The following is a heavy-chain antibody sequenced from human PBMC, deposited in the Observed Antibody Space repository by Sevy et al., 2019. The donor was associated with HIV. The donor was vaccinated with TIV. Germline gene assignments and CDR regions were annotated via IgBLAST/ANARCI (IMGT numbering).Heavy chain of an antibody. CDR1: GFTFDDYA. Sequence: GGSLRLSCAASGFTFDDYAMHWVRQAPGKGLEWVSGISWNSDSLGYADSVKGPFTISRDNAKNSLYLQMNSLRAEDTALYYCAKDIRASYGYPNFDYWGQGTLVTVSS. V-gene: IGHV3-9*01. J-gene: IGHJ4*02. CDR3: AKDIRASYGYPNFDY. D-gene: IGHD5-18*01. CDR2: ISWNSDSL.